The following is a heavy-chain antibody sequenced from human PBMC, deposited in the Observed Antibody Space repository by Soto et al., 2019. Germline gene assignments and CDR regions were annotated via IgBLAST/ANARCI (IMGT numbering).Heavy chain of an antibody. CDR1: GFTFSSYS. V-gene: IGHV3-48*01. CDR2: ISSSSSTI. CDR3: VRDAYYYGSGSYYPYYFDY. Sequence: LRLSCAASGFTFSSYSMNWVRQAPGKGLEWVSYISSSSSTIYYADSVKGRFTISRDNAKNSLYLQMNSLRAEDTAVYYCVRDAYYYGSGSYYPYYFDYWGQGTLVTVSS. J-gene: IGHJ4*02. D-gene: IGHD3-10*01.